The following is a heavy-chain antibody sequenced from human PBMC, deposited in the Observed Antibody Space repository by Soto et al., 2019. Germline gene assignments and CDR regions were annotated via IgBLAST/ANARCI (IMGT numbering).Heavy chain of an antibody. V-gene: IGHV3-15*07. CDR1: GFTFSNAW. Sequence: GGSLRLSCAASGFTFSNAWMNWVRQAPGKGLEWVGRIKSKTDGGTTDYAAPVKGRFTISRDDSKNTLYLQMNSLKTEDTAVYYCTTGPPYYYDSSGYYYIAFDIWGQGTMVTVSS. J-gene: IGHJ3*02. CDR2: IKSKTDGGTT. CDR3: TTGPPYYYDSSGYYYIAFDI. D-gene: IGHD3-22*01.